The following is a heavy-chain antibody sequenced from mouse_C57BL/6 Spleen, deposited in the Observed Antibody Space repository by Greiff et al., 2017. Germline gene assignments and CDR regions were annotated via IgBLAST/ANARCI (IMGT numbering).Heavy chain of an antibody. CDR2: IYPGSGST. CDR3: AREGAYDYGSSGGFAY. Sequence: QVQLKEPGAELVKPGASVKMSCKASGYTFTSYWITWVKQRPGQGLEWIGDIYPGSGSTNYNEKFKSKATLTVDTSSSTAYMQLSSLTSEDSAVYYCAREGAYDYGSSGGFAYWGQGTLVTVSA. CDR1: GYTFTSYW. D-gene: IGHD1-1*01. J-gene: IGHJ3*01. V-gene: IGHV1-55*01.